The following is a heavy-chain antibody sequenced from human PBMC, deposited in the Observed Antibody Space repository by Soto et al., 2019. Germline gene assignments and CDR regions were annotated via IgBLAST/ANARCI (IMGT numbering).Heavy chain of an antibody. Sequence: GASVKVSCKASGYTFTSYDINWVRQATGQGLEWMGWMNPNSGNTGYAQKLQGRVTMTTDTSTSTAYMELRSLRSDDTAVYYCARDPSNYDFWSGYYTGLGDAFDIWGQGTMVTVSS. V-gene: IGHV1-8*01. D-gene: IGHD3-3*01. CDR2: MNPNSGNT. J-gene: IGHJ3*02. CDR3: ARDPSNYDFWSGYYTGLGDAFDI. CDR1: GYTFTSYD.